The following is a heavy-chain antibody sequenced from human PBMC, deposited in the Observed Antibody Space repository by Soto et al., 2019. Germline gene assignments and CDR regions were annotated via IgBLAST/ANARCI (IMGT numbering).Heavy chain of an antibody. CDR2: ISGYNGNT. D-gene: IGHD6-19*01. V-gene: IGHV1-18*01. CDR1: GYTFSNYG. CDR3: SRFIMVGGWFDPNYYHGMDV. J-gene: IGHJ6*02. Sequence: QVQLVQSGAEVKKSGASVTVSCKTSGYTFSNYGINWVRQAPGQGLEWMGWISGYNGNTNYAQTVQGRVTMTTDTSTSTVYMELRSLKSDDTAIYYCSRFIMVGGWFDPNYYHGMDVWGQGTTVTVSS.